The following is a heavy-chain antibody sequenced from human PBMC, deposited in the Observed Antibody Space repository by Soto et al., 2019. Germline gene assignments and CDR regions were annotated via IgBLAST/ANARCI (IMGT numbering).Heavy chain of an antibody. CDR1: GFTFTRYS. Sequence: SLRLSCAASGFTFTRYSMNWVRQAPGKGFEWVSSISSTTNYIYYGDSMKGRFTISRDNAKNSLYLEMNSLRAEDTAVYYCARESEDLTSNFDYWGQGTLVTVSS. CDR3: ARESEDLTSNFDY. V-gene: IGHV3-21*06. CDR2: ISSTTNYI. J-gene: IGHJ4*02.